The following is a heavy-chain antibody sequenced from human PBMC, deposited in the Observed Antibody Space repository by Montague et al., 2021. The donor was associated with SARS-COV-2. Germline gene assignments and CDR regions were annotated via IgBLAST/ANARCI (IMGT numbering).Heavy chain of an antibody. J-gene: IGHJ4*02. D-gene: IGHD3-22*01. CDR3: AGGTKRVFTYDYDSSGYASDY. CDR2: INHSGGT. CDR1: GGSFSGYY. V-gene: IGHV4-34*01. Sequence: SETLSLTCAVYGGSFSGYYWSWIRQPPGKGLEWIGEINHSGGTKYNPSLKSRVTISVDTSKNQFSLKLSSVTAADTAVYYCAGGTKRVFTYDYDSSGYASDYWGQGTLVTVSS.